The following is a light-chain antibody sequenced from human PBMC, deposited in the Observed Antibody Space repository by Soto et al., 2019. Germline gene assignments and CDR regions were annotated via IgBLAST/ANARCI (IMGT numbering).Light chain of an antibody. J-gene: IGKJ4*01. CDR2: WAS. CDR3: QQYYNTPLT. Sequence: IVMTQSPDSLAVSLGERATINCKSSQNVLYSSNNKNFLAWYQQKPGQPPKLLIYWASTRESGVPDRFSGSGSGTDFTLTISSLQAEDVAVYYCQQYYNTPLTFGGGTKVDIK. CDR1: QNVLYSSNNKNF. V-gene: IGKV4-1*01.